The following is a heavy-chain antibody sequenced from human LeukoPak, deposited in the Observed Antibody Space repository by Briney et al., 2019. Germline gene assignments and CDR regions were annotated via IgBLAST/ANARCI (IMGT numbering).Heavy chain of an antibody. J-gene: IGHJ4*02. CDR2: ISYDGSNK. CDR1: GFTFSSYA. Sequence: GGSLRLSCAASGFTFSSYAMHWVRQAPGKGLEWVAVISYDGSNKYYADSKKGRFTISRDNSKNTLYLQVNGLRPEDTAVYYCARDGGDKTAYYGDQFDCWGQGTLVTVSS. D-gene: IGHD3-9*01. CDR3: ARDGGDKTAYYGDQFDC. V-gene: IGHV3-30*04.